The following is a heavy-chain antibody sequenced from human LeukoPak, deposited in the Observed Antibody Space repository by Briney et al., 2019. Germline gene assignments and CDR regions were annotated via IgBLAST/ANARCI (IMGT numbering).Heavy chain of an antibody. J-gene: IGHJ4*02. CDR2: INHSGST. CDR3: ASSPGWNYDSRLGVY. Sequence: SETLSLTCAVYGGSFSGYYWSWIRQPPGKGLEWIGEINHSGSTNYNPSLKSRVTISVDTSKNQFSLKLSSVTAADTAVYYCASSPGWNYDSRLGVYWGQGTLVTVSS. V-gene: IGHV4-34*01. D-gene: IGHD3-22*01. CDR1: GGSFSGYY.